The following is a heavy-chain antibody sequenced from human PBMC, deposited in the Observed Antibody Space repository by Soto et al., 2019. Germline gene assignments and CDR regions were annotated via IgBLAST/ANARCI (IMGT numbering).Heavy chain of an antibody. Sequence: SETLSLTCTVYGGSISSSSYYWGWIRQPPGKGLEWIGSIYYSGSTYYNPSLKSRVTISVDTSKNQFSLKLSSVTAADTAVYYCARTAHYDILTGYYNRGYFDYWGQGTLVTVSS. CDR3: ARTAHYDILTGYYNRGYFDY. D-gene: IGHD3-9*01. J-gene: IGHJ4*02. CDR1: GGSISSSSYY. CDR2: IYYSGST. V-gene: IGHV4-39*01.